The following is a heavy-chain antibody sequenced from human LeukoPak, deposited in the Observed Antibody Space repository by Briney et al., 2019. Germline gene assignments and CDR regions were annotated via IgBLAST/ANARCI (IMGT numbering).Heavy chain of an antibody. J-gene: IGHJ5*02. CDR3: ASAKSQQWLGFPNWFDP. CDR1: GFTVSSNY. V-gene: IGHV3-66*01. Sequence: GGSLRLSCAASGFTVSSNYMSWVRQAPGKGLEWVSLIYSGGSTYYADSVEGRFIISRDSSKNTLYLQMNSLRAEDTAVYYCASAKSQQWLGFPNWFDPWGQGTLVTVSS. D-gene: IGHD6-19*01. CDR2: IYSGGST.